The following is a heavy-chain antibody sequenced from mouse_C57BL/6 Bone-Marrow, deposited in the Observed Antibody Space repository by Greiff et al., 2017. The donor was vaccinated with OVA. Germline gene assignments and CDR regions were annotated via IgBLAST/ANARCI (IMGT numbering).Heavy chain of an antibody. J-gene: IGHJ3*01. V-gene: IGHV1-50*01. CDR1: GYTFTSYW. CDR2: IDPSDSYT. D-gene: IGHD4-1*01. CDR3: ARELGWAY. Sequence: QVQLQQPGAELVKPGASVKLSCKASGYTFTSYWMQWVKQRPGQGLERIGEIDPSDSYTNYNQKFKGKATLTVDTSSSTAYMQLSSLTSEDSAVYYCARELGWAYWGQGTLVTVSA.